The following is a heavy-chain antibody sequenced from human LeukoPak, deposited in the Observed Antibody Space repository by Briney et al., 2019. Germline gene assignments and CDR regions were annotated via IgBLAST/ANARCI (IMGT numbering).Heavy chain of an antibody. V-gene: IGHV4-31*03. CDR3: ARAGVTEYFQH. D-gene: IGHD3-10*01. CDR2: IYYSGST. Sequence: PLETLSLTCTVSGGSISSGGYYWRWIRQHPGKGLEWIGYIYYSGSTYYNPSLKSRVTISVDASKNQFSLKLSSVTAADTAVYYCARAGVTEYFQHWGQGTLVTVSS. CDR1: GGSISSGGYY. J-gene: IGHJ1*01.